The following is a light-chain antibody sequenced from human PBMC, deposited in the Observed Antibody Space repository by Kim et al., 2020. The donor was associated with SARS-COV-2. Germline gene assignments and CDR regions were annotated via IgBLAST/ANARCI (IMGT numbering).Light chain of an antibody. Sequence: DIVMTQSPDSLAVSLGERATINCKSSQSVLYSSNNKNYLAWYQQKPGQPPKLLIYWASTRESGVPDRFSGSGSGTDFTLTISSLQAEDVAVYYCQQYYSTPPTFGQGTSWRS. V-gene: IGKV4-1*01. CDR3: QQYYSTPPT. J-gene: IGKJ2*01. CDR1: QSVLYSSNNKNY. CDR2: WAS.